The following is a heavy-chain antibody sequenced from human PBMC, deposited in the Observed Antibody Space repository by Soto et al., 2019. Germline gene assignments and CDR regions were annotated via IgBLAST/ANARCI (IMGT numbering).Heavy chain of an antibody. CDR3: ARDEGIRGFDS. CDR1: GYTFSNYG. J-gene: IGHJ4*02. Sequence: ASVKVSCKASGYTFSNYGISWVRQAPGQGLEWMGWISGYNGLTAYAQNVQGRVTMTIDTPTTTVFMEMTGLRSNDTAVYYCARDEGIRGFDSWGQGTLVTVSS. CDR2: ISGYNGLT. D-gene: IGHD3-10*01. V-gene: IGHV1-18*04.